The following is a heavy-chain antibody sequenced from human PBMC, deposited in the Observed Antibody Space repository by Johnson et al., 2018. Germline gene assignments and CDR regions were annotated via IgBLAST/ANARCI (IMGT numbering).Heavy chain of an antibody. CDR2: ISYDGSNK. V-gene: IGHV3-30*03. D-gene: IGHD5-24*01. Sequence: QVQLVESGGGVVQPGRSLRLSCAASGFTFSSYGMHWVRQAPGKGLEWVAVISYDGSNKYYADSVKGRFTISRDNSKNTLYLQMNSLRAEDTAVYYCARDGGEMATNFYYYYMDVWGKGTTVTVSS. CDR3: ARDGGEMATNFYYYYMDV. CDR1: GFTFSSYG. J-gene: IGHJ6*03.